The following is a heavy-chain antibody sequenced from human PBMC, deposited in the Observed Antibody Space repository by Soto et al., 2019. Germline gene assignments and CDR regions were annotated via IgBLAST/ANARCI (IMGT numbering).Heavy chain of an antibody. V-gene: IGHV3-11*01. J-gene: IGHJ4*02. D-gene: IGHD4-4*01. Sequence: PWGSLRLSCAASGFTFSDDYMSWIRQAPGKGLEWVSYISSSGSTIYYADSVKGRFTISRDNAKNSLYLQMNSLRAEDTAVYYCARDHPTVMTTVTTRPYDYWGQGTLVTVSS. CDR2: ISSSGSTI. CDR1: GFTFSDDY. CDR3: ARDHPTVMTTVTTRPYDY.